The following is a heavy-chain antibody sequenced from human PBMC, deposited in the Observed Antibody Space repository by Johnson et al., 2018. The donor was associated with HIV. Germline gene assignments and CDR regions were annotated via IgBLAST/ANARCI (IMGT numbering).Heavy chain of an antibody. CDR2: INWNGGST. CDR1: GFIFGDYG. J-gene: IGHJ3*02. CDR3: ARVLGARGPGAFDI. Sequence: EQLVESGGGVLRPGGSLRLSCEGFGFIFGDYGLSWVRQRPGKGLQWVSGINWNGGSTGYADSVKGRFTISRDNAKNSLYLQMSSLRTEDSAVYYCARVLGARGPGAFDIWGQGTMVTVSS. V-gene: IGHV3-20*04.